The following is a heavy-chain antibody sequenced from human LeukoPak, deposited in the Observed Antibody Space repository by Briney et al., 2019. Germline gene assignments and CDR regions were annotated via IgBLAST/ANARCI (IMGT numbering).Heavy chain of an antibody. CDR3: ARRITLVRGVRLGDWFDP. V-gene: IGHV7-4-1*02. Sequence: AASVKVSCKASGYTFTSYTINWVRHAPGQGLEWMAWINTNTGNPTYAQGFTGRFVFSLDTSVSTAYLQISSLKAEDTAVYYCARRITLVRGVRLGDWFDPWGQGSLVTVSS. J-gene: IGHJ5*02. CDR1: GYTFTSYT. D-gene: IGHD3-10*01. CDR2: INTNTGNP.